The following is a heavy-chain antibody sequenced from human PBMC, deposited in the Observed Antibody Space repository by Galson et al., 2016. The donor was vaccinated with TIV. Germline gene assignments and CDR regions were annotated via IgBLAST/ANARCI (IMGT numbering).Heavy chain of an antibody. CDR3: VRETKRGVWFDP. Sequence: LSLTCRVSGESIGRSDYYWSWIRQNPGKGLEWIGYIYGSGSPYYNSALKRRVTMSVDTSKNQFSLKLTSVTAADTAVYYCVRETKRGVWFDPWGQGSLVTVSS. V-gene: IGHV4-31*03. D-gene: IGHD2-8*01. CDR1: GESIGRSDYY. J-gene: IGHJ5*02. CDR2: IYGSGSP.